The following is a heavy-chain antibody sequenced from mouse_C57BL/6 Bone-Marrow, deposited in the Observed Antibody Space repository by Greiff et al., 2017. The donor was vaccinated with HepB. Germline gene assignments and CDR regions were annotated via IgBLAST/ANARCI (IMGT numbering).Heavy chain of an antibody. D-gene: IGHD1-1*01. V-gene: IGHV3-6*01. CDR1: GYSITSGYY. CDR3: ALNYYGSSYHY. CDR2: ISYDGSN. Sequence: ESGPGLVKPSQSLSLTCSVTGYSITSGYYWNWIRQFPGNKLEWMGYISYDGSNNYNPSLKNRISITRDTSKNQFFLKLNSVTTEDTATYYCALNYYGSSYHYWGQGTTLTVSS. J-gene: IGHJ2*01.